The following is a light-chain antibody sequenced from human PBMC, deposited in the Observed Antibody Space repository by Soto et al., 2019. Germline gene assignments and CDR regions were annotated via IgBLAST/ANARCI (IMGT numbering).Light chain of an antibody. CDR3: SSLRSGGTFV. CDR2: EVS. V-gene: IGLV2-14*01. J-gene: IGLJ1*01. CDR1: SSDIGGYNY. Sequence: QSVLTQPASVSGSPGQSIAISCTGTSSDIGGYNYVSWFQQHPGRAPRVLISEVSNRPSGVSHRFSGSKAGITASLTISGLQAEDEADYYCSSLRSGGTFVFGTGTKVTVL.